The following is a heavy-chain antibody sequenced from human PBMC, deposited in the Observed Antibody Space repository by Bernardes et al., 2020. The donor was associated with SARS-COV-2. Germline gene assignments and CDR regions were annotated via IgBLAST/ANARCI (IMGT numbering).Heavy chain of an antibody. V-gene: IGHV5-51*01. CDR2: FYPGDSDA. Sequence: GESLKISCEASGYSFTGYWIGWVRQMPGKGLEWMGLFYPGDSDASYSPSFQGQVTISADKSISTAYLHWSSLKASDSAIYYCARLQGGAVAGNMAFDIWGQGTMVTVSS. D-gene: IGHD6-19*01. CDR3: ARLQGGAVAGNMAFDI. CDR1: GYSFTGYW. J-gene: IGHJ3*02.